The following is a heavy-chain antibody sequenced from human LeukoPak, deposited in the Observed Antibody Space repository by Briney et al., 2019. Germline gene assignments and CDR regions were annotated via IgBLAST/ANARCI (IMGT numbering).Heavy chain of an antibody. CDR2: IYYSGST. D-gene: IGHD6-19*01. CDR1: GGSISSYY. Sequence: SSETLSLTCTVSGGSISSYYWSWIRQPPGKGLEWIGYIYYSGSTNYNPSLKSRVTISVDTSKNQFSLKLSSVTAADTAVYYCARVHSSGWYFDYWGQGTLVTVSS. J-gene: IGHJ4*02. V-gene: IGHV4-59*08. CDR3: ARVHSSGWYFDY.